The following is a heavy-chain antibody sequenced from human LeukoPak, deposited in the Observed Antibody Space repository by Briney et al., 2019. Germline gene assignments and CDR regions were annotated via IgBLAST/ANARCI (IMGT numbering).Heavy chain of an antibody. CDR2: INHSGNT. CDR3: ARQVVRGVIITHYYTDV. D-gene: IGHD3-10*01. Sequence: SETLSLTCAVYGGSFSGYYWSWIRQPPGKGLEWIGEINHSGNTNYNPSLKSRVTISVDTSKNQFSLKLSSVTAADAAVYYCARQVVRGVIITHYYTDVWGKGTTVTVSS. CDR1: GGSFSGYY. V-gene: IGHV4-34*01. J-gene: IGHJ6*03.